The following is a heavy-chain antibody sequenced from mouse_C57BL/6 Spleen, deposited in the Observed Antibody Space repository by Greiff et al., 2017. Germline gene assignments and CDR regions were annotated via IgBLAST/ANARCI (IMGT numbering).Heavy chain of an antibody. J-gene: IGHJ3*01. Sequence: EVQLQQSGAELVRPGASVKLSCTASGFNFKDDYMHWVKQRPEQGLEWIGWIYPENGDTEYASKFQGKATITADTSSNTAYLQLSSLTSEDTAVYYCTQRFNDGYSAVAYWGQGALVTVST. CDR2: IYPENGDT. CDR1: GFNFKDDY. D-gene: IGHD2-3*01. V-gene: IGHV14-4*01. CDR3: TQRFNDGYSAVAY.